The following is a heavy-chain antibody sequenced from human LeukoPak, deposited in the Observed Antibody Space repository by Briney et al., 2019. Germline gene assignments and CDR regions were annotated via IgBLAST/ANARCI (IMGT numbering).Heavy chain of an antibody. J-gene: IGHJ3*02. CDR2: IYYSGST. D-gene: IGHD2-2*01. CDR3: ARSRGPSGAFDI. CDR1: GGSISSYY. V-gene: IGHV4-59*12. Sequence: PSETLSLTCTVSGGSISSYYWSWIRQPPGKGLEWIGYIYYSGSTYYNPSLKSRVTISVDTSKNQFSLKLSSVTAADTAVYYCARSRGPSGAFDIWGQGTMVTVSS.